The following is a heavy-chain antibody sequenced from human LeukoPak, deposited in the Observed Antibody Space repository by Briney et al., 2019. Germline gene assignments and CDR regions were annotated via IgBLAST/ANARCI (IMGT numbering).Heavy chain of an antibody. J-gene: IGHJ4*02. CDR1: GFTFSSYA. V-gene: IGHV3-23*01. CDR2: ISDGGNIT. Sequence: GGSLRLSCVASGFTFSSYAMSWVRQAPGKGLEWVSGISDGGNITYYADSVKGRFTISRDNSRNTVYLQLNNLRVEDTAIYYCAKANWVSNADAVWWGQGTQVTVSS. CDR3: AKANWVSNADAVW. D-gene: IGHD1-1*01.